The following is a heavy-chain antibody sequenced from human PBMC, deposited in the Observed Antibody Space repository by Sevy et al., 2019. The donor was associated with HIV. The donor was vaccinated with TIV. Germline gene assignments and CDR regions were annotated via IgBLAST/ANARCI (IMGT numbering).Heavy chain of an antibody. CDR3: ARGKYCAGGSRYVDYMDV. J-gene: IGHJ6*03. CDR2: ISAYNGNT. CDR1: GYTFTRYG. V-gene: IGHV1-18*04. Sequence: ASVKVSCKASGYTFTRYGISWVRQAPGQGLEWMGWISAYNGNTHYAQKLQGRVTMTTDTSTSTVYMELRSLRSDDTAIYYCARGKYCAGGSRYVDYMDVWGKGTPVTVSS. D-gene: IGHD2-15*01.